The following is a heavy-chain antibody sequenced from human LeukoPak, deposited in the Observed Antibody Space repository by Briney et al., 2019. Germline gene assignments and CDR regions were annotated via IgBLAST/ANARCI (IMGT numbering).Heavy chain of an antibody. J-gene: IGHJ4*02. D-gene: IGHD3-22*01. Sequence: PSETLSLTCTVSGGSISSYYWSWIRQPPGKGLEWIGYIYYSGSTNYNPSLKSRVTISVDTSKNQFSLKLSSVTAADTAVYYCARVNYYDSSGHLDYWGQGTLVTVSP. CDR2: IYYSGST. CDR3: ARVNYYDSSGHLDY. V-gene: IGHV4-59*01. CDR1: GGSISSYY.